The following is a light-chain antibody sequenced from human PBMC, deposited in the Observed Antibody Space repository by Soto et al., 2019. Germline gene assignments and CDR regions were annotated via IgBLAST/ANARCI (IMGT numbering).Light chain of an antibody. CDR1: QSVGNT. V-gene: IGKV3-15*01. J-gene: IGKJ1*01. CDR3: LHYKDWPRWT. Sequence: EIVLTQSPATLSVTPGERATLSCRASQSVGNTLAWYQQQPGQTPRLLIYGASTTATGIPARFSGSGSGTEFTLTIDSLQSEDFAVYYCLHYKDWPRWTFGQGTKVDI. CDR2: GAS.